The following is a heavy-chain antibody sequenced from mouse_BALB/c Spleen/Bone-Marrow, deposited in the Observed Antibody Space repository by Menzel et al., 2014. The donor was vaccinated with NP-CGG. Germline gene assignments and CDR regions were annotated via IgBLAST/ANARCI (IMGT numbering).Heavy chain of an antibody. J-gene: IGHJ2*01. V-gene: IGHV1-7*01. CDR1: GYTFTNYW. D-gene: IGHD1-1*01. CDR3: ARIYYYGRDY. Sequence: QVQLQQSGAELAKPGASVKMSCKASGYTFTNYWMHWVEQRPGQGLEWIGYINPSTGYTEYNQKFKDKATLTADKSSSTAYMQLSSLTSEDSAVYYCARIYYYGRDYWGQGTTLTVSS. CDR2: INPSTGYT.